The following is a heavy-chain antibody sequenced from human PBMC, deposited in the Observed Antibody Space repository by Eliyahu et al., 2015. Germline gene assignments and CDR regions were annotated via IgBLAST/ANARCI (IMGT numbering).Heavy chain of an antibody. V-gene: IGHV3-15*01. CDR3: TTGKGELSFGLFY. J-gene: IGHJ4*02. Sequence: WVRQAPGKGLEWVGRIKSKTDGGTTDYAAPVKGRFTISRDDSKNTLYLQMNSLKTEDTAVYYCTTGKGELSFGLFYWGQGILVTVSS. D-gene: IGHD3-16*02. CDR2: IKSKTDGGTT.